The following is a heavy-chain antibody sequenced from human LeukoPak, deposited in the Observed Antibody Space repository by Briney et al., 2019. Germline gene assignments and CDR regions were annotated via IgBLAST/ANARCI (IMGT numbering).Heavy chain of an antibody. Sequence: SETLSLTCAVYGESFSGYYWSWIRQSPGKGLEWIGEISHSGSASYNPSLKSRVIISADTSKNQFSLSLRSVTAADTAVYFCARSRFQLWLLFDYWGQGTLVTVSS. CDR3: ARSRFQLWLLFDY. V-gene: IGHV4-34*01. CDR1: GESFSGYY. D-gene: IGHD5-18*01. CDR2: ISHSGSA. J-gene: IGHJ4*02.